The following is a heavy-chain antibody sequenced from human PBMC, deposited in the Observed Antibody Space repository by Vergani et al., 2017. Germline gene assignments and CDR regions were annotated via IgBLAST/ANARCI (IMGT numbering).Heavy chain of an antibody. CDR1: GGTFSSYA. V-gene: IGHV1-69*04. CDR2: IIPILGIA. Sequence: QVQLVQSGAEVKKPGASVKVSCKASGGTFSSYAISWVRQAPGQGLEWMGRIIPILGIANYAQKFQGRVTITADKSTSTAYMELSSLRSEDTAVYYCARRGGWRWLQKGHFDYWGQGTLVTVSS. D-gene: IGHD5-24*01. CDR3: ARRGGWRWLQKGHFDY. J-gene: IGHJ4*02.